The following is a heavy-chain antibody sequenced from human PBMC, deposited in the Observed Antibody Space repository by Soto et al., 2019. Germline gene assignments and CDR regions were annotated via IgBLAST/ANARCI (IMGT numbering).Heavy chain of an antibody. J-gene: IGHJ4*02. V-gene: IGHV4-34*01. CDR3: ARGARGYSYGLIDY. CDR2: INHSGST. D-gene: IGHD5-18*01. CDR1: GGSFSGYY. Sequence: QVLLQQWGAGLLKPSETLSLTCAVYGGSFSGYYWSWIRQPPGQVLEWIGEINHSGSTNYNPSLKSRVTISVDTSKNQFSLKLSSVTAADTAVYYCARGARGYSYGLIDYWGQGTPVTVSS.